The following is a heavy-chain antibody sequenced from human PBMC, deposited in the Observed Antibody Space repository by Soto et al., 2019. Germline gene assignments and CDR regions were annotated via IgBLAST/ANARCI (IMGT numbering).Heavy chain of an antibody. V-gene: IGHV3-21*01. D-gene: IGHD3-9*01. CDR3: ARDRGERYFDWLSNYYYYYGMDV. J-gene: IGHJ6*02. CDR1: GFTFSSYS. CDR2: ISSSSSYI. Sequence: PGGSLRLSCAASGFTFSSYSMNWVRQAPRKGLEWVSSISSSSSYIYYADSVKGRFTISRDNAKNSLYLQMNSLRAEDTAVYYCARDRGERYFDWLSNYYYYYGMDVWGQGTTVTVSS.